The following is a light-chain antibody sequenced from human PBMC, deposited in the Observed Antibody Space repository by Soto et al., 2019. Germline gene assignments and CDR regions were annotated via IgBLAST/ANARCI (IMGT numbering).Light chain of an antibody. Sequence: IVMTQSPATLSVSTGERVTFSCRASQGINRTLAWYQHKACQAPRLLIAGASTGATGIPARFSGRGSGTEFQLSINSRRSACSAVYYCQHDYTWPVPLGGGTKVEI. CDR3: QHDYTWPVP. J-gene: IGKJ4*01. V-gene: IGKV3-15*01. CDR1: QGINRT. CDR2: GAS.